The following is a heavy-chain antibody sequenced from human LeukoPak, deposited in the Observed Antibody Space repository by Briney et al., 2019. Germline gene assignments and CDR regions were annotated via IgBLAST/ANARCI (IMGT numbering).Heavy chain of an antibody. Sequence: TGGSLRLSCAASGFTFSGSALHWVRQAPGKGLEWVSYISSSGGTMDYADSVKGRFTVSRDNGKKLVHLQLNSLRAEDTAVYFCARIPHPDYADAQWGQGTLVIVSS. CDR3: ARIPHPDYADAQ. CDR2: ISSSGGTM. CDR1: GFTFSGSA. D-gene: IGHD4-17*01. V-gene: IGHV3-48*03. J-gene: IGHJ4*02.